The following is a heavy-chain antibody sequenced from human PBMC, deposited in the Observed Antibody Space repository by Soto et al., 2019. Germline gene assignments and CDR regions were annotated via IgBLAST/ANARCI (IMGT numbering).Heavy chain of an antibody. Sequence: ESLKISCKGSGYSFAHHWIAWVRQKPGKGLELMGLIYPSDSKTKYDPSFEGQVTISADKYTSTAHLQLSSLEASDSAMYYRATGYCPGGACLFSNSFGVWGQGTTVNVSS. D-gene: IGHD2-8*02. CDR2: IYPSDSKT. CDR1: GYSFAHHW. V-gene: IGHV5-51*01. J-gene: IGHJ6*02. CDR3: ATGYCPGGACLFSNSFGV.